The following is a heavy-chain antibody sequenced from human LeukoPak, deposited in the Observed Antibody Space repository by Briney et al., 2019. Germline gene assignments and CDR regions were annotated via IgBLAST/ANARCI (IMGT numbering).Heavy chain of an antibody. V-gene: IGHV4-59*01. D-gene: IGHD3-3*01. Sequence: SETLPLTCSVSGDSISEYYWSWIRQPPGKGLEWIGYIYVSGNTNYNPSLKSRVTLSLDTSKNQFSLKMTSVTAADTAIYYCARDHGWSGFNWFDPWGQGTLVTVSS. CDR1: GDSISEYY. CDR2: IYVSGNT. J-gene: IGHJ5*02. CDR3: ARDHGWSGFNWFDP.